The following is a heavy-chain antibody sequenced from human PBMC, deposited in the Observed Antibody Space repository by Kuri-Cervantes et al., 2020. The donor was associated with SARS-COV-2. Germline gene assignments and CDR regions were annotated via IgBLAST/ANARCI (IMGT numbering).Heavy chain of an antibody. V-gene: IGHV1-3*01. CDR1: GYTFTSYA. CDR3: AKGSYYDSSGSNYYYYGMDV. J-gene: IGHJ6*02. CDR2: INAGNGNT. Sequence: ASVKVSCKASGYTFTSYAMHWVRQAPGQRLEWMGWINAGNGNTKYPQKFQGRVTITRDTSASTAYMELSSLRSEDTAVYYCAKGSYYDSSGSNYYYYGMDVWGQGTTVTVSS. D-gene: IGHD3-22*01.